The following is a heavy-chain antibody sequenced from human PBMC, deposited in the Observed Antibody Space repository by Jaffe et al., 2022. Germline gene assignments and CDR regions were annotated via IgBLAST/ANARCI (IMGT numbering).Heavy chain of an antibody. CDR3: ARRNCRGRDCRYPDY. D-gene: IGHD2-21*02. Sequence: EVQLVESGGGLVQPGGSLRLSCAASGFTFSDHYMDWVRQAPGKGLEWVGRIANKADSYTTKYAASVEGRFTISGDDSKNSLYLQMNSLQIEDTALYYCARRNCRGRDCRYPDYWGQGTLVTVSS. CDR2: IANKADSYTT. CDR1: GFTFSDHY. J-gene: IGHJ4*02. V-gene: IGHV3-72*01.